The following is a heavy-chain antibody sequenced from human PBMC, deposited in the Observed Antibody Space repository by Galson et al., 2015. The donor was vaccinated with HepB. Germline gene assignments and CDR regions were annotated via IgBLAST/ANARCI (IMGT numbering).Heavy chain of an antibody. V-gene: IGHV3-74*01. CDR3: VRDCSVTSCASWHAFDI. Sequence: SLRLSCAASGLTFSSYWMHWVRHAPGKGLVWVSGVNGDESRTTYADSVKGRFTISRDNAKNTVDLQLNSLRAEDTAVYYCVRDCSVTSCASWHAFDIWGQGAMVTVSS. CDR1: GLTFSSYW. D-gene: IGHD2-2*01. J-gene: IGHJ3*02. CDR2: VNGDESRT.